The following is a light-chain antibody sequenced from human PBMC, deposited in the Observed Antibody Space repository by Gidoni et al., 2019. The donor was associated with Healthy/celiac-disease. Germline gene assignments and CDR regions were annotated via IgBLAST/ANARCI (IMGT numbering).Light chain of an antibody. CDR3: RRYYSFPPR. Sequence: VIWLTQSPSLLSASTGDRVTISRRMSQGISRYLAWYQQKPAKAPELLVDATSTSQSGVPSRFSGCGSETDFTLTISCLQSEDFATYYCRRYYSFPPRFGQGTKVEIK. CDR2: ATS. V-gene: IGKV1D-8*01. CDR1: QGISRY. J-gene: IGKJ1*01.